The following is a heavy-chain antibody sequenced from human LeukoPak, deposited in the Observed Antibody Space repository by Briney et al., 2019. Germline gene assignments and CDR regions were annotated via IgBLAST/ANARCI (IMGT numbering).Heavy chain of an antibody. CDR2: ISGSGGST. J-gene: IGHJ4*02. Sequence: GGSLRLSCAASGFTFSSYAMSWVRQAPGKGLEWVSAISGSGGSTYYADSVKGRFTISRDNSKNTLYLQMTSLRVEDTAVYYCERGGPQGNDYWGKGPLVPVPS. D-gene: IGHD1-26*01. CDR3: ERGGPQGNDY. V-gene: IGHV3-23*01. CDR1: GFTFSSYA.